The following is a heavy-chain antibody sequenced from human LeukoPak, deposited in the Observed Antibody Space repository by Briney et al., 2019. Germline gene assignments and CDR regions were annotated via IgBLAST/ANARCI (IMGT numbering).Heavy chain of an antibody. CDR2: IYYSGST. Sequence: SETLSLTCTVSGGSTSSSSYYWGWIRQPPGKGLEWIGSIYYSGSTYYNPSLRSRVTISVDTSKNQFSLKLSSVTAADTAVYYCARLSRYSGYEFDYWGQGTLVTVSS. D-gene: IGHD5-12*01. J-gene: IGHJ4*02. CDR3: ARLSRYSGYEFDY. V-gene: IGHV4-39*01. CDR1: GGSTSSSSYY.